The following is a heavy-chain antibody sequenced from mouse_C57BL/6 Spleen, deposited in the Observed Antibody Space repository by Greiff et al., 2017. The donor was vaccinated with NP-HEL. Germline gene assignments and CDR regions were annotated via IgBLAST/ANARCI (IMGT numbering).Heavy chain of an antibody. Sequence: EVKLVESEGGLVQPGSSMKLSCTASGFTFSDYYMAWVRQVPEKGLEWVANINYDGSSTYYLDSLKSRFIISRDNAKNILYLQMSSLKSEDTATYYCAREGDDHFDYWGQGTTLTVSS. D-gene: IGHD2-12*01. CDR3: AREGDDHFDY. CDR1: GFTFSDYY. CDR2: INYDGSST. J-gene: IGHJ2*01. V-gene: IGHV5-16*01.